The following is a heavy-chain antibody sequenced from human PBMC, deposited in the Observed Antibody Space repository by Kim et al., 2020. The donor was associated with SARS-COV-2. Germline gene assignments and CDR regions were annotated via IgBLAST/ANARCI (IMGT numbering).Heavy chain of an antibody. Sequence: ESVRGRFTISRENSKNTLFLQMDSLRVDDTAVYYCAKDLLYVPGRGYFDSWGQGVVVTVSS. D-gene: IGHD3-10*01. J-gene: IGHJ4*02. CDR3: AKDLLYVPGRGYFDS. V-gene: IGHV3-23*01.